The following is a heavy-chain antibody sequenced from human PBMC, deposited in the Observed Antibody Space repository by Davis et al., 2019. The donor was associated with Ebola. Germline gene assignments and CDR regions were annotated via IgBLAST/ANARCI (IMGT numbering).Heavy chain of an antibody. CDR1: GFTFSTYS. CDR3: ANLGAGSHDTDFDY. Sequence: GESLKISCAASGFTFSTYSMSWVRQAPGKGLEWVSSISSYIDYIYYADSAKGRFTISRDNAKNSLYLQMNSLRAEDTAVYYYANLGAGSHDTDFDYWGAGTLVTVSS. J-gene: IGHJ4*02. V-gene: IGHV3-21*01. CDR2: ISSYIDYI. D-gene: IGHD3-10*01.